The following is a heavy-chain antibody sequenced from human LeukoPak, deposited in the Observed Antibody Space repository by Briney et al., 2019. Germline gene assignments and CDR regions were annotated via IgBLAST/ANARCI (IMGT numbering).Heavy chain of an antibody. V-gene: IGHV4-31*03. D-gene: IGHD4-23*01. CDR2: IYYSGST. CDR1: GGSISSGGYY. CDR3: ARDLELGGAGAFDI. J-gene: IGHJ3*02. Sequence: SQTLSLTCTVSGGSISSGGYYWSWIRQHPGKGLEWIGYIYYSGSTYYNPSLKSRVTISVGTSKNQFSLKLSSVTAADTAVYYCARDLELGGAGAFDIWGQGTMVTVSS.